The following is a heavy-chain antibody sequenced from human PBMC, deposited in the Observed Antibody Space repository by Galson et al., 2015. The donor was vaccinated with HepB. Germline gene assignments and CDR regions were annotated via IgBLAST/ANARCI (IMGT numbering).Heavy chain of an antibody. CDR3: ATQPWAPRGGWNFGKEG. CDR1: GYTLTELS. D-gene: IGHD1-7*01. CDR2: FDPEDGET. V-gene: IGHV1-24*01. J-gene: IGHJ4*03. Sequence: SVKVSCKVSGYTLTELSMHWVRQAPGKGLEWMGGFDPEDGETIYAQKFQGRVTMTEDTSTDTAYMELSSLRSEDTAVYYCATQPWAPRGGWNFGKEGRGPGTPVAGSP.